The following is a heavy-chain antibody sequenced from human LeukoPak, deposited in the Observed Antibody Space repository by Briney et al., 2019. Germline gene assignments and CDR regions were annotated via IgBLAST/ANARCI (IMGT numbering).Heavy chain of an antibody. V-gene: IGHV1-2*02. D-gene: IGHD2-2*01. CDR2: INPNSGGT. J-gene: IGHJ6*03. CDR3: ARDVESGRYCSSTSCHPRYYYYYMDV. Sequence: ASVKVSCTASGYTFSDYYMHWVRRAPGQGLEWMGWINPNSGGTNYAQKFQGRVTMTRDTSISTAYMELSRLRSDDTAVYYCARDVESGRYCSSTSCHPRYYYYYMDVWGKGTTVTISS. CDR1: GYTFSDYY.